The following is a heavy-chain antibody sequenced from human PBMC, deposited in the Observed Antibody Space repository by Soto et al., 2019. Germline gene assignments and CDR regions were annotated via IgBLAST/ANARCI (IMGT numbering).Heavy chain of an antibody. CDR2: ISSSSSII. J-gene: IGHJ4*02. Sequence: EVQLVESGGGLVQPGGSLRLSCAASGFTFSSYNMNWVRQAPGKGLEWVSYISSSSSIIYYADSVKGRFTISRDNAKNSLYLQMNSLRAEDTAVYYCARSSQWLVGGLDYWGQGTLVTVSS. CDR3: ARSSQWLVGGLDY. CDR1: GFTFSSYN. V-gene: IGHV3-48*01. D-gene: IGHD6-19*01.